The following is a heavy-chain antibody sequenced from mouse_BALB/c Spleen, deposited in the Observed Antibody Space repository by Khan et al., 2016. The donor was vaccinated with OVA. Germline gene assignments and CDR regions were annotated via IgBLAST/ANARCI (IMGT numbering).Heavy chain of an antibody. Sequence: QVQLQQPGAELVKPGASVKLSCKASGYTFTNFYMYWVRQRPGQGLEWIGQMNPTNGGTNFNEKFKTKATLTVDKSSSTAYMQFSSLTSADSAVYYCTRSPVCYGNSNQAWFAYWGQGTLVTVSA. J-gene: IGHJ3*01. CDR3: TRSPVCYGNSNQAWFAY. CDR1: GYTFTNFY. V-gene: IGHV1S81*02. CDR2: MNPTNGGT. D-gene: IGHD2-1*01.